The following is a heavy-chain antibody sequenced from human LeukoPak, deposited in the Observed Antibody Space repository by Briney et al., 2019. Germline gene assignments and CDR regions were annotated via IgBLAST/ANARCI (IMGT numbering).Heavy chain of an antibody. Sequence: GGSLRLSCVTSGFTFSSYAMTWVRQAPGKGLEWVSVINDSGGSTYYADSVKGRFTISRDNSKNTLYLQMNSLRSDDTAVYYCAKGSTSSGSLVDYWGQGTLVTVSS. CDR3: AKGSTSSGSLVDY. J-gene: IGHJ4*02. D-gene: IGHD1-26*01. CDR2: INDSGGST. V-gene: IGHV3-23*01. CDR1: GFTFSSYA.